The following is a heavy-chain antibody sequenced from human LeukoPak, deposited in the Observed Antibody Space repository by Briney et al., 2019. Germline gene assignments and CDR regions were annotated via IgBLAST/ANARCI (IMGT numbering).Heavy chain of an antibody. CDR3: ASASSHRIAAGGDY. V-gene: IGHV3-74*01. Sequence: GGSLKLSCAASGFTFSNYWMHWVRQAPGKGLVWVSRINSDGSSRNYADSVKGRFTISRDNAKNTLYLQMNSLRAEDTAVYYCASASSHRIAAGGDYWGQGTLVTVSS. D-gene: IGHD6-13*01. J-gene: IGHJ4*02. CDR1: GFTFSNYW. CDR2: INSDGSSR.